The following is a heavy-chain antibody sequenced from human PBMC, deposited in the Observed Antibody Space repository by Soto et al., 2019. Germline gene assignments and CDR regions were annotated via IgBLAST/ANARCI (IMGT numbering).Heavy chain of an antibody. Sequence: EVQLVESGGGLVQPGGSLRLSCAASGFTFTRFAMSWVRQAPGKGLEWDASINGLGDSTYYTDSVRGRFSISRDSSTNTLHLQMSSLRAEDTAEYYCAKVTTGSYTFDSWGQGTLVFVSS. V-gene: IGHV3-23*04. CDR2: INGLGDST. CDR3: AKVTTGSYTFDS. J-gene: IGHJ4*02. D-gene: IGHD3-10*01. CDR1: GFTFTRFA.